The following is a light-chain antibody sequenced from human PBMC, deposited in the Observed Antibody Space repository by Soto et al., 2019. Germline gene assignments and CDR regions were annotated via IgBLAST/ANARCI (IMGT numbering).Light chain of an antibody. CDR1: SSDVGGYNY. J-gene: IGLJ1*01. CDR3: SSYTSSSTLYV. V-gene: IGLV2-14*01. CDR2: DVS. Sequence: QSALTQPASVSGSPGQSITISCTGTSSDVGGYNYVSWYQQQPGKAPKLMIYDVSNRPSGVSNRFSGSKSGNTASLTISGLQAEDEADYYCSSYTSSSTLYVFGTGTKVIVL.